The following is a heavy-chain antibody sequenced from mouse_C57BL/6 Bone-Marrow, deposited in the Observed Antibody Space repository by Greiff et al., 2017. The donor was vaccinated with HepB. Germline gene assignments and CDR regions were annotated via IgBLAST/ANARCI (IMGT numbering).Heavy chain of an antibody. Sequence: EVQVVESGGGLVQPGGSLKLSCAASGFTFSDYYMYWVRQTPEKRLEWVAYISNGGGSTYYPDTVKGRFTISRDNAKNTLYLQMSRLKSEDTAMYYCARLYYYVSSSLDYWGQGTPLTVSS. V-gene: IGHV5-12*01. D-gene: IGHD1-1*01. J-gene: IGHJ2*01. CDR2: ISNGGGST. CDR3: ARLYYYVSSSLDY. CDR1: GFTFSDYY.